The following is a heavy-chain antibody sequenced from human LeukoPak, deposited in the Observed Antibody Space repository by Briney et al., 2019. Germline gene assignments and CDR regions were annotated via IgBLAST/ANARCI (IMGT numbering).Heavy chain of an antibody. D-gene: IGHD5-18*01. CDR1: GYTFTSYA. CDR2: INAGNGDT. V-gene: IGHV1-3*01. CDR3: AREDTAFDY. J-gene: IGHJ4*02. Sequence: ASVKVSCKASGYTFTSYAMHWVRQAPGQRLEWMGWINAGNGDTKYPQRLQGRVTISRDTSASTAYVELSSLRSEDTAVYYCAREDTAFDYWGQGTLVTVSS.